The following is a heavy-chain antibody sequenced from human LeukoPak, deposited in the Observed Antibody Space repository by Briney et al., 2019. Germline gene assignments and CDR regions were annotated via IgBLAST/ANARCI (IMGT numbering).Heavy chain of an antibody. CDR2: IYYSGST. D-gene: IGHD6-13*01. CDR3: AKRYSSSGSAFEI. J-gene: IGHJ3*02. Sequence: SETLSLTCTVSGGSISSSSYYWGWVRQPPGKGLEWIGSIYYSGSTYYNPSLKSRVTISVDRSKNQFSLKLSSVTAADTAVYYRAKRYSSSGSAFEIWGQGTMGTGSS. CDR1: GGSISSSSYY. V-gene: IGHV4-39*07.